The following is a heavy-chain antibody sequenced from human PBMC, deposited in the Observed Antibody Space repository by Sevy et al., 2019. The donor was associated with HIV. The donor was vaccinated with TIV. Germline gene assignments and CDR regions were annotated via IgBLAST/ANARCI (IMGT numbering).Heavy chain of an antibody. V-gene: IGHV3-23*01. CDR3: AKGDYNYNFLFDY. Sequence: GGSLRLSCAASGFTFSRSAMSWVRQAPGKGLEWVSTINTSGAGTYHAYSVRGQFTISRDNSKNTLYLQMNSLRAEDTAAYYCAKGDYNYNFLFDYWGQGTLVTVSS. J-gene: IGHJ4*02. CDR1: GFTFSRSA. CDR2: INTSGAGT. D-gene: IGHD1-1*01.